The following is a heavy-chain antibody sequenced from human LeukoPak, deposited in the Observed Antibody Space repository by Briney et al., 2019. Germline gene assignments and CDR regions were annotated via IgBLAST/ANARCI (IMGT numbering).Heavy chain of an antibody. CDR2: IRHDGSNK. CDR3: AKDHRAYCGGDCVDFDY. CDR1: GFTFSSYG. J-gene: IGHJ4*02. D-gene: IGHD2-21*02. Sequence: PGGSLRLSCTASGFTFSSYGMHWVRQAPGKGLEWVAFIRHDGSNKYYADSVKGRFTISRDNSKNTLYLQMNSLRAEDTAVYYCAKDHRAYCGGDCVDFDYWGQGTLVTVSS. V-gene: IGHV3-30*02.